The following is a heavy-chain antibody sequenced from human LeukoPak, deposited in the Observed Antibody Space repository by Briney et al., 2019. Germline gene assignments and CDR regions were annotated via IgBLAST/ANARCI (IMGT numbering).Heavy chain of an antibody. V-gene: IGHV1-8*01. CDR2: MNPNSGNT. CDR3: ARGPLVRLPSSFDP. J-gene: IGHJ5*02. D-gene: IGHD3-16*02. Sequence: ASVKVSPKASGYTFTSYDINWVRQATGQGLEWMGWMNPNSGNTGSAQRFQGRITMTRDTSISTAYMELSSLRSEDTAVYYCARGPLVRLPSSFDPWGQGTLVTVSS. CDR1: GYTFTSYD.